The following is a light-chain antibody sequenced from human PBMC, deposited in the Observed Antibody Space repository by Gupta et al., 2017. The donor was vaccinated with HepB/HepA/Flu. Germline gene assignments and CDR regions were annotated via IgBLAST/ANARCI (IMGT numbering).Light chain of an antibody. CDR3: QSYDSSLSGYV. CDR2: ANS. J-gene: IGLJ1*01. V-gene: IGLV1-40*01. Sequence: QSVLPQPPPVSWAPAPRVTLSCPGPSSNIGSYYDVHWYQQLPGRAPKLVMYANSDRPSGVPDRFSGSKSGASASLAITGLQAEDEAEYYCQSYDSSLSGYVFGTGTKVTVL. CDR1: SSNIGSYYD.